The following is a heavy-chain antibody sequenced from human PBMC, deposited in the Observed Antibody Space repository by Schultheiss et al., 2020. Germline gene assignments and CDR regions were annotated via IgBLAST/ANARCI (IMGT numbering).Heavy chain of an antibody. CDR1: GGTFSSYA. J-gene: IGHJ6*03. Sequence: SVKVSCKASGGTFSSYAISWVRQAPGQGLEWMGGIIPIFGTANYAQKFQGRVTITADKSTSTAYMELSSLRSEDTAVYYCARVIHHLYYYYYMDVWGKGTTVTVSS. D-gene: IGHD1-14*01. V-gene: IGHV1-69*06. CDR3: ARVIHHLYYYYYMDV. CDR2: IIPIFGTA.